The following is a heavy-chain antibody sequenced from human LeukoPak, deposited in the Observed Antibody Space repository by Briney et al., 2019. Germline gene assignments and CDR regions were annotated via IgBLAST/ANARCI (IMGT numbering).Heavy chain of an antibody. CDR1: GFTFSSYS. J-gene: IGHJ4*02. V-gene: IGHV3-21*01. CDR3: ARSVGATILLYY. Sequence: GGSLRLSCAASGFTFSSYSMNWVRQAPGKGLEWVSSISSSSSYIYYADSVKGRFTISRDNAKNSLYLQMNSLRAEDTAVYYCARSVGATILLYYWGQGTLVTASS. CDR2: ISSSSSYI. D-gene: IGHD5-12*01.